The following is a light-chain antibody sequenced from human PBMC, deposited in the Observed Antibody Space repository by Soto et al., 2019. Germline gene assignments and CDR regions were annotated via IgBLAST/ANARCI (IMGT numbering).Light chain of an antibody. V-gene: IGKV1D-12*01. CDR1: QDILRW. CDR2: AAS. J-gene: IGKJ1*01. CDR3: QQSHSFPWT. Sequence: DIQMTQSPSSVSASIGDSVTITCRASQDILRWLAWYQQKAGEAPKLLIYAASSLQSEVPSRFSGSASGTVFTLTIRALQPEDFATYFCQQSHSFPWTFGQVTKVESK.